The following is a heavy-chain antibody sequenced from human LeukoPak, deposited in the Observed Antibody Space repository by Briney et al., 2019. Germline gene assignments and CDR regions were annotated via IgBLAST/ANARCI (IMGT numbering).Heavy chain of an antibody. CDR1: GYTFTNYD. D-gene: IGHD1-26*01. J-gene: IGHJ5*02. CDR3: ARDIAGATKGGWFDT. Sequence: ASVKVSCKASGYTFTNYDINWVRQAPGQGLEWMGWMNPNSGNTGYAQKFQGRVTMTRNTSISTAYMELRSLRSEDTALYYCARDIAGATKGGWFDTWGQGTPVTVSS. CDR2: MNPNSGNT. V-gene: IGHV1-8*01.